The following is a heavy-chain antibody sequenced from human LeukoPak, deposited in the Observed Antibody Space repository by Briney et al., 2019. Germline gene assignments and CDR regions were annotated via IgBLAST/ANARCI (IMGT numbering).Heavy chain of an antibody. CDR2: VPPSRRT. D-gene: IGHD6-19*01. CDR3: AREGIAVAAYFDY. J-gene: IGHJ4*02. V-gene: IGHV4-61*01. Sequence: PSETLSLTCTVSGDSMTMNSYSWGWVRQPPGKALEGIGCVPPSRRTTYNPSLKSRVTISVDTSKNQFSLKLSSVTAADTAVYYCAREGIAVAAYFDYWGQGTLVTVSS. CDR1: GDSMTMNSYS.